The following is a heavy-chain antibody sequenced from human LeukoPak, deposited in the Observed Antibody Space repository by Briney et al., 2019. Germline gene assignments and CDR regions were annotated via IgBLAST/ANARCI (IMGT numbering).Heavy chain of an antibody. J-gene: IGHJ4*02. Sequence: GASVKVSCKASGYTFTSYGISWVRQAPGQGLEWMGWISAYNGNTNYAQKLQGRVTMTADTSTSTAYMELRSLRSDDTAVYYCARGPTTVTTTDFDYWGQGTLVTVSS. CDR3: ARGPTTVTTTDFDY. CDR2: ISAYNGNT. V-gene: IGHV1-18*01. CDR1: GYTFTSYG. D-gene: IGHD4-17*01.